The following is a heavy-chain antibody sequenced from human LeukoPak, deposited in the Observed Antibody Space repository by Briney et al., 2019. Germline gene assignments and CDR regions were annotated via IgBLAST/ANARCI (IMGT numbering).Heavy chain of an antibody. CDR3: ARNLYYYDSSGYYYY. D-gene: IGHD3-22*01. CDR2: IYTGGST. V-gene: IGHV3-66*01. J-gene: IGHJ4*02. CDR1: GFTFSSYS. Sequence: GGSLRLSCAASGFTFSSYSMSWVRQAPGKGLEWVSAIYTGGSTYYAGSVKGRFTISRDNSKNTLYLQMNSLRAEDTAVYYCARNLYYYDSSGYYYYWGQGTLVTVSS.